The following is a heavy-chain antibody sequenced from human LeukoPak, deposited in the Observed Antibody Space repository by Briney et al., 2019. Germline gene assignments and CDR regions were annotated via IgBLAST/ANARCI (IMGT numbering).Heavy chain of an antibody. CDR3: ARAGYQLLDY. CDR1: GGTFSSYA. Sequence: APVKVSCKASGGTFSSYAISWVRQAPGQGLEWMGRIIPILGIANYAQKFQGRVTITADKSTSTAYMELSSLRSEDTAVYYCARAGYQLLDYWGQGTLVTVSS. D-gene: IGHD2-2*01. V-gene: IGHV1-69*04. J-gene: IGHJ4*02. CDR2: IIPILGIA.